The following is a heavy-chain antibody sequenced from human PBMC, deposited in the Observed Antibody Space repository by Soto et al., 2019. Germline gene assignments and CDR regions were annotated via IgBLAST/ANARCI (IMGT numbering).Heavy chain of an antibody. V-gene: IGHV1-69*01. CDR2: IIPIFGTA. CDR3: ARPNNDYGGPGPGGDGMDV. D-gene: IGHD4-17*01. Sequence: QVQLVQSGAEVKQPGSSVKVSCKASGGTFSSYAISWVRQAPGQGLEWMGGIIPIFGTANYAQKFQGRVTITADESTSTAYMELSSMRSEDTAVYYCARPNNDYGGPGPGGDGMDVWGQGTTVTVSS. CDR1: GGTFSSYA. J-gene: IGHJ6*02.